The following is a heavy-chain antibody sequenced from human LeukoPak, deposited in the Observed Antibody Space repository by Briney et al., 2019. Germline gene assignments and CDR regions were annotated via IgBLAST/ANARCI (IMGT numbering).Heavy chain of an antibody. CDR1: GYTFTSYD. D-gene: IGHD3-22*01. CDR2: MNPNSGNT. V-gene: IGHV1-8*01. J-gene: IGHJ4*02. Sequence: ASVKVSCKASGYTFTSYDINWARQATGQGLEWMGWMNPNSGNTGYAQKFQGRVTMTRNTSISTAYMELSSLRSEDTAVYYCARGAHYYDSSGYYLGYWGQGTLVTVSS. CDR3: ARGAHYYDSSGYYLGY.